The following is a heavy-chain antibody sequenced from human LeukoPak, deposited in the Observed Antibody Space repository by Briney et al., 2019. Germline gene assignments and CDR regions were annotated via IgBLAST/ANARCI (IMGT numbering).Heavy chain of an antibody. CDR1: GFTFSSYA. D-gene: IGHD3-3*01. CDR2: ISYDGSNK. J-gene: IGHJ4*02. V-gene: IGHV3-30-3*02. Sequence: PGGSLRLSCAASGFTFSSYAMHWVRQAPGKGLEWVAVISYDGSNKYYADSVKGRFTISRDNSKNTLYLQMNSLRAEDTAVYYCAKTPRYDFWSAPYYFDYWGQGTLVTVSS. CDR3: AKTPRYDFWSAPYYFDY.